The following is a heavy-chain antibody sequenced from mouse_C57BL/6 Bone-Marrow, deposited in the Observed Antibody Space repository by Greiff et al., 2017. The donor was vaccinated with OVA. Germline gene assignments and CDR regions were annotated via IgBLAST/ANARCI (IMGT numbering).Heavy chain of an antibody. CDR1: GYTFTSYW. J-gene: IGHJ1*03. D-gene: IGHD1-1*01. Sequence: QVQLQQPGAELVKPGASVKLSCKASGYTFTSYWMHWVKQRPGQGLEWIGMIHPNSGSTNYNEKFKSKATLTVDKSSSTAYMQLSSLTSEDSAVYYGARYSYGSSYDWYFDVWGTGTTVTVSS. CDR3: ARYSYGSSYDWYFDV. V-gene: IGHV1-64*01. CDR2: IHPNSGST.